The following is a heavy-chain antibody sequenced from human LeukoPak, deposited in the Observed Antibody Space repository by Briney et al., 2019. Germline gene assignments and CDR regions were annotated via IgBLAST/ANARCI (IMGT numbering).Heavy chain of an antibody. Sequence: ASVKVSCKASGYTFTGYYMHLVRQAPGQGLEWMGWINPNSGGTNYAQKFQGRVTMTRDTSISTAYMELSRLRSDNTAVYYCASRDCSSTSCYTGLTWGQGTMVTVSS. CDR2: INPNSGGT. V-gene: IGHV1-2*02. CDR3: ASRDCSSTSCYTGLT. J-gene: IGHJ3*01. D-gene: IGHD2-2*02. CDR1: GYTFTGYY.